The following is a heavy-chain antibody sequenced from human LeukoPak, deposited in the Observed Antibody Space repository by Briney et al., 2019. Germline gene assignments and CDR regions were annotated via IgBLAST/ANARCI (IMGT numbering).Heavy chain of an antibody. Sequence: SETLSLTCTVSGCSISSYYWSWIRQPPGKGLEWIGYIYYSGTTNYNPSLKSRVTISVDTSKKKISLKLSSVTAADTAVYYCARVLAAAENNWFDPWGQGTLVTVSS. J-gene: IGHJ5*02. CDR3: ARVLAAAENNWFDP. V-gene: IGHV4-59*01. D-gene: IGHD6-13*01. CDR1: GCSISSYY. CDR2: IYYSGTT.